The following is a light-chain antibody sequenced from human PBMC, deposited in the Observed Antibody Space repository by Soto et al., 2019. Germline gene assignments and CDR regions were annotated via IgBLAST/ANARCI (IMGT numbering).Light chain of an antibody. Sequence: EIVLTQSPATLSLSPGERATLSCRASQSVSSYLAWYQQKPGQAPRLLIYDASNRATGIPARFSGSGSGTDFTLSISGLEPEDCAVYYCQQRRNWPIAFGRETRLEIK. CDR2: DAS. J-gene: IGKJ5*01. V-gene: IGKV3-11*01. CDR3: QQRRNWPIA. CDR1: QSVSSY.